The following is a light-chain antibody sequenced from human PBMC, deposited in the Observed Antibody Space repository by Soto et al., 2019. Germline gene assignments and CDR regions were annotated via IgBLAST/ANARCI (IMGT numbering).Light chain of an antibody. CDR2: GAS. Sequence: EIVMTQSPATLXVSPGERATXSXRASQSVGXNLAWYQQKPGQAPSLLIYGASTRATSSIPARFSGSGSGTEFTLTISSLQSEDFAVYYCQQYKDWPPLTFGGGTKVEIK. V-gene: IGKV3-15*01. J-gene: IGKJ4*01. CDR1: QSVGXN. CDR3: QQYKDWPPLT.